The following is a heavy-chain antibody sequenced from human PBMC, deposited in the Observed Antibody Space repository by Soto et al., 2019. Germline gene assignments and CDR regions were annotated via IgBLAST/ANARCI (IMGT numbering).Heavy chain of an antibody. CDR1: GHTFIDYD. Sequence: ASVKVSCKASGHTFIDYDINWVRQAAGQGLEWMGWMNPNTGNTAYAQKFQGRLTLTRDTSMSTAYMDLSSLTSEDTAVYFCARGFSSYSDHWAQGTLVTVSS. CDR3: ARGFSSYSDH. V-gene: IGHV1-8*01. CDR2: MNPNTGNT. D-gene: IGHD3-10*01. J-gene: IGHJ4*02.